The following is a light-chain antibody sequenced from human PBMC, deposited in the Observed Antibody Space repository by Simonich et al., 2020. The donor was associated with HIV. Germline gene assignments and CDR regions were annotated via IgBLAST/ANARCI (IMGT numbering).Light chain of an antibody. CDR2: DVS. CDR3: QSYDSSNQV. J-gene: IGLJ3*02. V-gene: IGLV2-14*01. CDR1: ISDVGGYNY. Sequence: QSALTQPASVSGSPGQSITISCTGTISDVGGYNYVSWYQQHPGKAPKLMIYDVSEGPSGVSNRFAGSKSGNTASLTISGLKTEDEADYYCQSYDSSNQVFGGGTKLTVL.